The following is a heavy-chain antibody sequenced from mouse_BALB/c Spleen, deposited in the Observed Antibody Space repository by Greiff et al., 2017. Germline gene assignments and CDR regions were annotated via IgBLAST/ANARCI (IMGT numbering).Heavy chain of an antibody. D-gene: IGHD1-2*01. V-gene: IGHV1-87*01. CDR3: ARWTADY. CDR1: GYTFTSYW. CDR2: IYPGDGDT. J-gene: IGHJ2*01. Sequence: QVQLQQSGAELARPGASVKLSCKASGYTFTSYWMQWVKQRPGQGLEWIGAIYPGDGDTRYTQKFKGKATLTADKSSSTAYMQLSSLASEDSAVYYCARWTADYWGQGTTLTVSS.